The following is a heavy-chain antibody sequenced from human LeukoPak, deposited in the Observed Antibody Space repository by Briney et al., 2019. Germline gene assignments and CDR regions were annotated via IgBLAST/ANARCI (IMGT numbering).Heavy chain of an antibody. CDR2: ISSSSSTI. Sequence: PGGSLRLSCAASGFTFSSYSMIWVRQAPGKGLEWVSYISSSSSTIYYADSVKGRFTISRDNAKNSLYLQMNSLRAEDTAVYYCARVGGRTMVRGVIILHNFDYWGQGTLVTVSS. J-gene: IGHJ4*02. D-gene: IGHD3-10*01. CDR1: GFTFSSYS. CDR3: ARVGGRTMVRGVIILHNFDY. V-gene: IGHV3-48*01.